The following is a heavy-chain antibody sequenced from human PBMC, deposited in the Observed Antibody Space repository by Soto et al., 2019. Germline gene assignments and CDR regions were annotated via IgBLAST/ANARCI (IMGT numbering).Heavy chain of an antibody. CDR1: GFTFSSYS. Sequence: GGFLRLSCAASGFTFSSYSMNWVRQAPGKGLEWVSYISSSSSTIYYADSVKGRFTISRDNAKNSLYLQMNSLRAEDTAVYYCARYSGSYYGGYYYYYMDVWGKGTTVTVSS. V-gene: IGHV3-48*01. J-gene: IGHJ6*03. D-gene: IGHD3-10*01. CDR3: ARYSGSYYGGYYYYYMDV. CDR2: ISSSSSTI.